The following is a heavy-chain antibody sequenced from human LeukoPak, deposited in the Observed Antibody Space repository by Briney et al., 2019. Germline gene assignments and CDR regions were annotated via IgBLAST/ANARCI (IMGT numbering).Heavy chain of an antibody. V-gene: IGHV3-7*05. D-gene: IGHD3-16*01. Sequence: PGRSLRLSCAASGFTFSSYGMHWVRQAPGRGLEWVANIDQSGGRNNYVDSVKGRFTISRDSAKNSLFLEMSSLRADDTAVYFCARDVEGGTFDIWGQGTTVTVSS. J-gene: IGHJ3*02. CDR1: GFTFSSYG. CDR3: ARDVEGGTFDI. CDR2: IDQSGGRN.